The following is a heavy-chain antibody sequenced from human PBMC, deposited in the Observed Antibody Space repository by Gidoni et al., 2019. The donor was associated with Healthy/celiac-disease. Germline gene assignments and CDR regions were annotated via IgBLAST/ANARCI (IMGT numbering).Heavy chain of an antibody. CDR3: ARDVAVVVVAAQLDAFDI. D-gene: IGHD2-15*01. CDR1: GFTFSRYS. CDR2: ISSSSSYI. Sequence: EVQLVESGGGLVKPGGSLRLSCAASGFTFSRYSLNWVRQAPGKGLEWVSSISSSSSYIYYADSVKGRFTISRDNAKNSLYLQMNSLRAEDTAVYYCARDVAVVVVAAQLDAFDIWGQGTMVTVSS. V-gene: IGHV3-21*01. J-gene: IGHJ3*02.